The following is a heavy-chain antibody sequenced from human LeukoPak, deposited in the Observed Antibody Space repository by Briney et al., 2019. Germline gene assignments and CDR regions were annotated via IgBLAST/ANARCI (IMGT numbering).Heavy chain of an antibody. Sequence: GGSLRLSCAASGFTFGTYAMTWVRQAPGKGLEWVSAISGSGGSTYYADSVKGRFTISRDNSKNTLFLQMNNLRPDDTAVYYCAKGGDYSTSSELDFWGQGTLVTVSS. D-gene: IGHD6-6*01. J-gene: IGHJ4*02. V-gene: IGHV3-23*01. CDR3: AKGGDYSTSSELDF. CDR1: GFTFGTYA. CDR2: ISGSGGST.